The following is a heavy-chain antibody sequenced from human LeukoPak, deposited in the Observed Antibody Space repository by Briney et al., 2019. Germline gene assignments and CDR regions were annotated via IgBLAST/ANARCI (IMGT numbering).Heavy chain of an antibody. J-gene: IGHJ4*02. CDR2: IYYSGST. CDR3: ARVMYSGSYGYFDY. V-gene: IGHV4-59*01. D-gene: IGHD1-26*01. CDR1: GGSISSYY. Sequence: SETLSLTCTVSGGSISSYYWSWIRQPPGKGLEWIGYIYYSGSTNYSPSLKSRVTISVDTSKNQFSLKLSSVTAADTAVYYCARVMYSGSYGYFDYWGQGTLVTVSS.